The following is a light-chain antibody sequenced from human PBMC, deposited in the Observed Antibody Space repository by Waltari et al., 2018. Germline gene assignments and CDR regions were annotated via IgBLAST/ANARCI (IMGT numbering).Light chain of an antibody. CDR3: QNHERLPAT. V-gene: IGKV3-20*01. CDR1: QNIGRY. Sequence: EIVLTQSPGTLSLSPGERAPLSCRASQNIGRYLVWYQQKPGQAPRLLIYEASRRATGIPDRFSCSGSGTDFSLTISRLEPEDFAVYYCQNHERLPATFGQGTKVEIK. CDR2: EAS. J-gene: IGKJ1*01.